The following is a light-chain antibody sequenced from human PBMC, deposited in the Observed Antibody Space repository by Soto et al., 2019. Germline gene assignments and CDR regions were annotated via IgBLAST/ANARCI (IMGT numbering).Light chain of an antibody. V-gene: IGLV2-14*03. Sequence: QSALTQPASVSGSPGQSITISCTGPSSDVGGYNYVSWYQHHPGKAPKLMIYDVSNRPSGVSNRFSGSKSGNTASLTISGLQPEDEADYYCSSYTTSNTRQIVFGTGTKVSVL. CDR2: DVS. J-gene: IGLJ1*01. CDR3: SSYTTSNTRQIV. CDR1: SSDVGGYNY.